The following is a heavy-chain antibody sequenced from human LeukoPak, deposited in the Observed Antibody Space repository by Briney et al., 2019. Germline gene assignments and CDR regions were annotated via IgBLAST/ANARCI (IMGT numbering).Heavy chain of an antibody. CDR3: ARHGTTVTTFGY. Sequence: ASVKVSCKASGYTFTGYYMHWVRQAPGQGLEWMGRINPNSGGTNYAQKFQGRVTVTRDTSISTAYMELSRLRSDDTAVYYCARHGTTVTTFGYWGQGTLVTVSS. J-gene: IGHJ4*02. CDR2: INPNSGGT. CDR1: GYTFTGYY. D-gene: IGHD4-17*01. V-gene: IGHV1-2*06.